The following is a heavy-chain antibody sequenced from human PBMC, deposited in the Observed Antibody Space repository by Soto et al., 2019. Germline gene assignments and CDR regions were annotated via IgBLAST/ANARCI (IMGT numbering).Heavy chain of an antibody. V-gene: IGHV3-30-3*01. CDR1: GFSFSSYA. Sequence: QVRLVESGGGVVQPGRSLRLSRTASGFSFSSYAMYWFRQPPGKGLEWVAVISHDGINKHYADSVKGRVTVSRDNSNHSLDLQLTSLRGEDTAMYYCARDMYSSDYFVKWFEPWGQGTLVTVSS. CDR3: ARDMYSSDYFVKWFEP. J-gene: IGHJ5*02. CDR2: ISHDGINK. D-gene: IGHD6-19*01.